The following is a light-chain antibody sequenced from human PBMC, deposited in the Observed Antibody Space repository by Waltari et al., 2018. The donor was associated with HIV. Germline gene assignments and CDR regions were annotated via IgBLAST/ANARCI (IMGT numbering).Light chain of an antibody. CDR3: QAWDSSTAV. CDR1: KLGDKS. J-gene: IGLJ2*01. Sequence: SYELTQPPSVSVSPGQTANITCSGDKLGDKSAYWYKQKPGQSPVLVIYQDSKRPSGIPERFSGSNSGNTATLTISGTQAMDEADYDCQAWDSSTAVFGGGTKLTVL. CDR2: QDS. V-gene: IGLV3-1*01.